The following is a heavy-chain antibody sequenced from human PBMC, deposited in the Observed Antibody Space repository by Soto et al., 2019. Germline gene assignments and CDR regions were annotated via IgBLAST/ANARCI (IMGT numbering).Heavy chain of an antibody. CDR3: ARGPTGWYGYDY. D-gene: IGHD6-19*01. CDR1: GFTFSSSW. J-gene: IGHJ4*02. V-gene: IGHV3-74*01. Sequence: PGGSLRLSCAASGFTFSSSWMHWVRQAPGKGLVWVSRIYSDGSRTNYADSVQGRFTISRDNATNTLYLQMNSLRAEDTALYYCARGPTGWYGYDYWGQGTLVTVSS. CDR2: IYSDGSRT.